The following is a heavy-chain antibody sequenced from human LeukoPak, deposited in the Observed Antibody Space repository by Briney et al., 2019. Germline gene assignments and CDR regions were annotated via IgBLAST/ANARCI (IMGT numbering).Heavy chain of an antibody. CDR1: GGSISSDY. CDR2: IYYSGST. D-gene: IGHD1-26*01. J-gene: IGHJ4*02. Sequence: PSETLSLTCTVSGGSISSDYWSWIRQPPGKGLEWIGYIYYSGSTNYNPSLKSRVTISVDTSKNQFSLKLSSVTAADTAVYYCAGSGSYYDFDYWGQGTLVTVSS. V-gene: IGHV4-59*08. CDR3: AGSGSYYDFDY.